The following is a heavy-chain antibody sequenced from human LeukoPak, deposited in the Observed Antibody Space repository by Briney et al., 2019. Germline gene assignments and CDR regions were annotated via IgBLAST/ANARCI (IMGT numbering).Heavy chain of an antibody. V-gene: IGHV3-21*06. J-gene: IGHJ5*02. CDR3: ARADCSSSTCYLRRSWFDP. CDR2: ISTGSRYI. D-gene: IGHD2-2*01. Sequence: GGSLRLSCAASGFTLSNYDMNWVRQAPGKGLEWVSSISTGSRYICYTDSLRGRFTISRDDAKNTLYLQMNSLRAEDTAVYYCARADCSSSTCYLRRSWFDPWGQGTLVTVSS. CDR1: GFTLSNYD.